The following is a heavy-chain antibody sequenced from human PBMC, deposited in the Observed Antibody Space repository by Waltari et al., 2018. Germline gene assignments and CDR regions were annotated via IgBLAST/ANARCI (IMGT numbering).Heavy chain of an antibody. J-gene: IGHJ5*02. Sequence: VQLVESGGGLIQPGGSLRLSCAVSGFSVSSDYMTWVRQAPGRGLEWVSVPYSDGPTYYADSVTGRFTISRDNSKNTLYLEIRSLRAEDTAVYYCARAPGNNWFDPWGQGTLVTVSS. CDR3: ARAPGNNWFDP. CDR1: GFSVSSDY. CDR2: PYSDGPT. V-gene: IGHV3-53*01.